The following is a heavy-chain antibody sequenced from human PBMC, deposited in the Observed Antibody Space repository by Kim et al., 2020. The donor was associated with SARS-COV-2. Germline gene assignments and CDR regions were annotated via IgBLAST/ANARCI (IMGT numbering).Heavy chain of an antibody. CDR2: IKSKTDGGTT. J-gene: IGHJ6*02. CDR1: GFTFSNAW. Sequence: GGSLRLSCAASGFTFSNAWMSWVRQAPGKGLEWVGRIKSKTDGGTTDYAAPVKGRFTISRDDSKNTLYLQMNSLKTEDTAVYYCTTDPEKWELPYIRYYYYGMDVWGQGTTVTVSS. V-gene: IGHV3-15*01. CDR3: TTDPEKWELPYIRYYYYGMDV. D-gene: IGHD1-26*01.